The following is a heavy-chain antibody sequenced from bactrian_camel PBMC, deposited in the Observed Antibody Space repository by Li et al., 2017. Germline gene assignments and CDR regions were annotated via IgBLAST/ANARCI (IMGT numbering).Heavy chain of an antibody. Sequence: HVQLVESGGGLVQPGGSLRLSCTASGFTFSNYWMSWVRQAPGKGPEWVSGISLDGTNTYYGDSVKGRFTISRDNAKNTLYLQMNSLKSEDTAVYYCARSFTVVYWGQGTQVTVS. D-gene: IGHD2*01. CDR1: GFTFSNYW. J-gene: IGHJ4*01. V-gene: IGHV3S6*01. CDR3: ARSFTVVY. CDR2: ISLDGTNT.